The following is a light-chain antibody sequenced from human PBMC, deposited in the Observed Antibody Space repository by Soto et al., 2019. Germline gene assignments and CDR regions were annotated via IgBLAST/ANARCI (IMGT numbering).Light chain of an antibody. CDR3: CSFAGSFYV. V-gene: IGLV2-11*01. CDR1: SRDVDAYDF. Sequence: QSALTQPRSVSGSPGQSVAISCTGTSRDVDAYDFVSWYQHHPGKAPKLIISEVSERPSGVSHRFSGSKSGNTASLTISGLQAEDEADYFCCSFAGSFYVFGTGTQLTVL. J-gene: IGLJ1*01. CDR2: EVS.